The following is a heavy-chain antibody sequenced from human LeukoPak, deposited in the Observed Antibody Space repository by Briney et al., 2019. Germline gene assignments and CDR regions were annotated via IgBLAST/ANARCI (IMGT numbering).Heavy chain of an antibody. CDR3: TRENSSRYFDY. D-gene: IGHD2-21*01. Sequence: ASVKVSCKASGYTLTSYDINWVRQATGQGLEWMGWMNPNSGRTGYAQNFQGRITITRNTSISTAYMELSSLRSEDTAVYCCTRENSSRYFDYWGQGTLVTVSS. V-gene: IGHV1-8*01. J-gene: IGHJ4*02. CDR1: GYTLTSYD. CDR2: MNPNSGRT.